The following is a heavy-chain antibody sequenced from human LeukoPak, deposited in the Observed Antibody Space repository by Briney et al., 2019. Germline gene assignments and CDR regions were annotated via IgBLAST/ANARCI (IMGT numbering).Heavy chain of an antibody. D-gene: IGHD2-15*01. CDR3: ARDGRAYCSGGSCYLGAFDI. J-gene: IGHJ3*02. V-gene: IGHV4-34*01. CDR1: GGSFSGYY. Sequence: SETLSLTCAVYGGSFSGYYWSWIRQPPGKGLEWIGEINHSGSTNYNPSLKSRVTISVDTSKNQFSLKLSSVTAADTAVYYCARDGRAYCSGGSCYLGAFDIWGQGTMVTVSS. CDR2: INHSGST.